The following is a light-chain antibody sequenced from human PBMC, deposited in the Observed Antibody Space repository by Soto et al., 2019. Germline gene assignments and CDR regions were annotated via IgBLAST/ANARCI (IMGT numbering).Light chain of an antibody. Sequence: DIQMTQSPSSLSASVGDRVTITCRASQGISNYLAWYQQKSGKAPNLLIYGVSRLQGGVPSRFSGSGSGTDFTLSISSLQPEDFATYYCQQSYTAPSITFGQGTRLEIK. CDR2: GVS. CDR1: QGISNY. CDR3: QQSYTAPSIT. V-gene: IGKV1-39*01. J-gene: IGKJ5*01.